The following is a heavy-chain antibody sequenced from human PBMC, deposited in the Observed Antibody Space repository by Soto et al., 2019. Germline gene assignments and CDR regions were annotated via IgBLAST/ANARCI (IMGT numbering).Heavy chain of an antibody. D-gene: IGHD2-2*01. CDR3: ARDSVAGCSSTSCLNWYFDL. Sequence: EVQLVESGGGLIQPGGSLRLSCAASGFTVSGAYMGWVRQAPGKGLEWVSLIYSGGSKYFAESVKGLFTISRDNSKNTVDLQRNSLRVEDTAVYYCARDSVAGCSSTSCLNWYFDLWGRGAPVTDS. V-gene: IGHV3-53*01. J-gene: IGHJ2*01. CDR1: GFTVSGAY. CDR2: IYSGGSK.